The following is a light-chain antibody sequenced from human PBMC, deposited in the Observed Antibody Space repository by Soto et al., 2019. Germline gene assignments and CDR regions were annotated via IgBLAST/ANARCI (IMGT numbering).Light chain of an antibody. CDR3: QQYNSYS. Sequence: DIQMTQSPSTLPASIGDSVTITCRASQSLRGWLAWYQQKPGTAPKVLIYHASNLQSGVPSRFSGSGSGTEFTLTISSLQPDDFATYYCQQYNSYSFGQGTKVDIK. V-gene: IGKV1-5*01. J-gene: IGKJ1*01. CDR2: HAS. CDR1: QSLRGW.